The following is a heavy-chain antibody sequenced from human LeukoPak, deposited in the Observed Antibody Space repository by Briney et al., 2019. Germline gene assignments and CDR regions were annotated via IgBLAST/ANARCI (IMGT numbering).Heavy chain of an antibody. J-gene: IGHJ4*02. D-gene: IGHD1-26*01. CDR1: GGSISIYY. V-gene: IGHV4-59*01. CDR3: VRDRELTL. CDR2: IYNSGST. Sequence: PSETLSLTCTVSGGSISIYYWSWVRQPPGKGLEWIGYIYNSGSTIYNPSLKSRVSISVDTSKNQFSLKLNSVTAADTAVYFCVRDRELTLWSQGTLVTVSS.